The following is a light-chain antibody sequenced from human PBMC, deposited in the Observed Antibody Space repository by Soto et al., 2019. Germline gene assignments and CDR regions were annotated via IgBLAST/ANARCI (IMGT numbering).Light chain of an antibody. CDR2: AVS. J-gene: IGKJ3*01. V-gene: IGKV1-39*01. CDR1: QTISSY. Sequence: DIEMTQSPSSLSASVGDRVTITCRASQTISSYLNWYHQKPGKAPKLLIYAVSNLQSGVPSRFSGSGSGTYITLTISSLQPEDFGTYYCQQNYNTPLTFGPGTNVDIK. CDR3: QQNYNTPLT.